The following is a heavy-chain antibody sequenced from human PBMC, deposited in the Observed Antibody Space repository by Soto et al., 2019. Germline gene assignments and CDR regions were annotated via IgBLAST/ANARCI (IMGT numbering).Heavy chain of an antibody. CDR2: IDPSDSYT. V-gene: IGHV5-10-1*01. Sequence: DSLKISCKGSGYSFTSYWISWVRQMPGKGLEWMGRIDPSDSYTNYSPSFQGHVTISADKSISTAYLQWSSLKASDTAMYYCARQGRGNGDSGSSLAQAVFTGYSYGTDVWGQGTKVTV. CDR3: ARQGRGNGDSGSSLAQAVFTGYSYGTDV. J-gene: IGHJ6*02. CDR1: GYSFTSYW. D-gene: IGHD4-17*01.